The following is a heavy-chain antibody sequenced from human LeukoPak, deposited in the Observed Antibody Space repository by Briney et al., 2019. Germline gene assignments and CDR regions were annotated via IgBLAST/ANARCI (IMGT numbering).Heavy chain of an antibody. CDR1: GFTFSSCW. Sequence: GGSLRLSCAASGFTFSSCWMNWVRQAPGKGLEWVSYISSSGSTIYYADSVKGRFTISRDNAKNSLYLQMNSLRAEDTAVYYCAELGITMIGGVWGKGTTVTISS. D-gene: IGHD3-10*02. CDR2: ISSSGSTI. CDR3: AELGITMIGGV. V-gene: IGHV3-48*03. J-gene: IGHJ6*04.